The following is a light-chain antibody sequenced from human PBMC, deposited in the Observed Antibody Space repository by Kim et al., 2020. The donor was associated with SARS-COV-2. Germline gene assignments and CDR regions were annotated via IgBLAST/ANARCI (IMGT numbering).Light chain of an antibody. J-gene: IGKJ2*01. CDR2: GTA. CDR3: QQYGTSLYT. CDR1: QSITGYY. V-gene: IGKV3-20*01. Sequence: LSPGERATLSCRASQSITGYYLAWYQQGPGQAPRLLIYGTANRAAGIPDRFSGSGSGTDFTLTISRLEPEDFALFYCQQYGTSLYTFGQGTKLEI.